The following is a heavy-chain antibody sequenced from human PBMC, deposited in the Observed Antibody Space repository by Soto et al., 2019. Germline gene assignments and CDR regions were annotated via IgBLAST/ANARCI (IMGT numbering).Heavy chain of an antibody. V-gene: IGHV1-2*02. CDR1: GYPVTAYY. CDR3: ASGWGVGVAGSAAFDM. Sequence: QLHLVQSGAVVKKPGASVTVSCSASGYPVTAYYMHWVRQAPGRGLEWMGGINPATGTGKYTRTFQGRVTVPRETSTSTVVKALGGLRSGGTAVFYCASGWGVGVAGSAAFDMWGQGTLVTVSS. J-gene: IGHJ3*02. D-gene: IGHD3-3*01. CDR2: INPATGTG.